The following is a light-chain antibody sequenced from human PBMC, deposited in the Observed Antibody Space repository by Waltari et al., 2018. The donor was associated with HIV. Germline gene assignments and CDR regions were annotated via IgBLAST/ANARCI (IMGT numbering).Light chain of an antibody. CDR3: QQYGSSPRT. CDR1: QSVSSSY. CDR2: GAS. Sequence: EIVLTQSPGTLSLSPGERATLSCRASQSVSSSYLAWYQQTPGQAPRLLISGASSGATGIPDRFSGSGSGTDFTLTISRLEPEDFAVYYCQQYGSSPRTFGQGTKVEIK. J-gene: IGKJ1*01. V-gene: IGKV3-20*01.